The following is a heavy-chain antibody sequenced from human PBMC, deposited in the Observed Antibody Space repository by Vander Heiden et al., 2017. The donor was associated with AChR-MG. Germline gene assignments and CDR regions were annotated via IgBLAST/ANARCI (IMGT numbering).Heavy chain of an antibody. CDR2: ISGSGGST. V-gene: IGHV3-23*01. D-gene: IGHD1-7*01. CDR1: GFPLSIYA. Sequence: EVQLLESGGGLVQPGGSLRPSCAASGFPLSIYAMGWFRQAPGKGLEWVSAISGSGGSTYYADAVKGRFTISRDNSKNTLYLQMNSLRAEDTAVYYCAKDKTGTYFYWGQGTLVTVSS. J-gene: IGHJ4*02. CDR3: AKDKTGTYFY.